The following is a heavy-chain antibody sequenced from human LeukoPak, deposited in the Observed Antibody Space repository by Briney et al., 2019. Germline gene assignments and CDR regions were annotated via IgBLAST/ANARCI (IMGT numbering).Heavy chain of an antibody. J-gene: IGHJ2*01. CDR2: IYSGGST. D-gene: IGHD3-9*01. CDR3: AREPHYDILTGYRINWYLDL. CDR1: GFTVSSNY. Sequence: AGGSLRLSCAASGFTVSSNYMSWVRQAPGKGLEWVSAIYSGGSTYYADSVKGRFTISRDNSKNTLYLQMNSLRAEDTAVYYCAREPHYDILTGYRINWYLDLWGRGTLVTVSS. V-gene: IGHV3-66*01.